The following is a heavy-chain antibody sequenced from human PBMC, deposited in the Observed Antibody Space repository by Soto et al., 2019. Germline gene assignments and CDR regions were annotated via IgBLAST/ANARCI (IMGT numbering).Heavy chain of an antibody. Sequence: GGSLRLSCAASGFTFSSYAMHWVRQAPGKGLEWVAVISYDGSNKYYADSVKGRFTISRDNSKNTLYLQMNSLRAEDTAVYYCARSWYVPTYYYYYRMDVWGQGTTVTVSS. CDR3: ARSWYVPTYYYYYRMDV. D-gene: IGHD6-13*01. V-gene: IGHV3-30-3*01. J-gene: IGHJ6*02. CDR2: ISYDGSNK. CDR1: GFTFSSYA.